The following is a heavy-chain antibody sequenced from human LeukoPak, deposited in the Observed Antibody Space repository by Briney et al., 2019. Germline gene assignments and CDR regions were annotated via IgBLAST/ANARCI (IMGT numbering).Heavy chain of an antibody. CDR2: INPTGDST. J-gene: IGHJ4*02. CDR1: GYTFTSYY. CDR3: ARDPYYYGSGSYRAGNYFDY. D-gene: IGHD3-10*01. Sequence: ASVKVSCKASGYTFTSYYMHWVRQAPGQGLEWMGLINPTGDSTGYAQKFQGRVTITADESTSTAYMELSSLRSEDTAVYYCARDPYYYGSGSYRAGNYFDYWGQGTLVTVSS. V-gene: IGHV1-46*01.